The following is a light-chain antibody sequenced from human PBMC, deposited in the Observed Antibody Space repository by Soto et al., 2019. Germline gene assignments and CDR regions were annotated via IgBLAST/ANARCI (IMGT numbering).Light chain of an antibody. V-gene: IGKV1-5*01. CDR1: QSISSW. Sequence: DIQMTQSPSTLSASVGDRVTITCRASQSISSWLAWYQQKPGKAPKLLIYDASSLESGVPSRFSGSGSGTEFTLTISSLQTDDFATYYCQQYNSYSPVFGGGTKVEIK. CDR2: DAS. CDR3: QQYNSYSPV. J-gene: IGKJ4*01.